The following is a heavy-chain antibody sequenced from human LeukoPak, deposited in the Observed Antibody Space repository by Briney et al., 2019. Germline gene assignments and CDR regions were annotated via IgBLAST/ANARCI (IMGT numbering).Heavy chain of an antibody. J-gene: IGHJ4*02. CDR2: INPNSGGT. D-gene: IGHD3-22*01. CDR1: GYTFTGYY. V-gene: IGHV1-2*06. CDR3: ASILDSSGYYSPWEVDY. Sequence: ASVKVSCKASGYTFTGYYMHWVRQAPGQGLEWMGRINPNSGGTNYVQKFQGRVTVTRDTSISTAYMELSRLRSDDTAVYYCASILDSSGYYSPWEVDYWGQGTLVTVSS.